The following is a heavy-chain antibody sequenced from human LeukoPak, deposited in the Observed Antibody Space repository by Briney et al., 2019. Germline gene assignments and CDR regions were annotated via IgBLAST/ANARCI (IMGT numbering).Heavy chain of an antibody. CDR3: ASAAPYYDILTGYHSSYFDY. Sequence: PSETLSLTCTVSGGSISSYYWSWIRQPPGKGLEWIGYIYYSGSTNYNPSLKSRVTISVDTSKNQFSLKLSSVTAADTAVYYCASAAPYYDILTGYHSSYFDYWGQGTLVTVSS. J-gene: IGHJ4*02. CDR1: GGSISSYY. D-gene: IGHD3-9*01. V-gene: IGHV4-59*08. CDR2: IYYSGST.